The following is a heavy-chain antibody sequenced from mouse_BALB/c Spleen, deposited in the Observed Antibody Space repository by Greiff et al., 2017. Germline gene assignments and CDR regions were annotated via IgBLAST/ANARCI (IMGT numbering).Heavy chain of an antibody. CDR2: IWAGGST. Sequence: VKLMESGPGLVAPSQSLSITCTVSGFSLTSYGVHWVRQPPGKGLEWLGVIWAGGSTNYNSALMSRLSISKDNSKSQVFLKMNSLQTDDTAMYYCARDVDGYYSMDYWGQGTSVTVSS. CDR3: ARDVDGYYSMDY. V-gene: IGHV2-9*02. J-gene: IGHJ4*01. CDR1: GFSLTSYG. D-gene: IGHD2-3*01.